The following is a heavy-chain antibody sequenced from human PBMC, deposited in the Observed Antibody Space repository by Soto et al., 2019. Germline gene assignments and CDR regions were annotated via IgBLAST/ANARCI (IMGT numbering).Heavy chain of an antibody. CDR1: GGSISSGGYS. D-gene: IGHD3-16*01. CDR3: ARGRTYIDY. Sequence: SETLSLTCAVSGGSISSGGYSWSWIRQPPGKGLEWIGYIYHSGSTYYNPSLKSRVTISVDRSKNQFSLKLSSVTAADTAVYYCARGRTYIDYWGQGTRVTVSS. J-gene: IGHJ4*02. V-gene: IGHV4-30-2*01. CDR2: IYHSGST.